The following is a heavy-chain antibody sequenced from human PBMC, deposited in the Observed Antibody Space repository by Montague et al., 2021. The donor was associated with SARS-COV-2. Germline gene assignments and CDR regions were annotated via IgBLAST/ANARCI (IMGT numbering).Heavy chain of an antibody. CDR3: ARDGSAVAGLPRSYGLDV. CDR2: IYTSGST. V-gene: IGHV4-4*07. D-gene: IGHD6-19*01. Sequence: SETLPLTCTVSGGSISSYYWSWIRQPAGKGLEWIGRIYTSGSTNYNPSLKSRVTMSVDTSKSQFSLKLSSVTAADTAVYYCARDGSAVAGLPRSYGLDVWGQGTTVTVSS. J-gene: IGHJ6*02. CDR1: GGSISSYY.